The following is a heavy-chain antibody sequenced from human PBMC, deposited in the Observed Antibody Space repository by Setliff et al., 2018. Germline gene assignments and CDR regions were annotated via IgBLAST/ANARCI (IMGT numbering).Heavy chain of an antibody. CDR1: GFSLSTTGVG. D-gene: IGHD3-3*01. V-gene: IGHV2-5*01. CDR2: IYWNDDK. CDR3: ARCITIFGVVIPNTFDY. Sequence: SGPTLVNPTQTLTLTCTFSGFSLSTTGVGVGWIRQPPGKALEWLALIYWNDDKRYSPSLKSRLTITKDTSKNQVVLTMTNMDPVDTATYYCARCITIFGVVIPNTFDYWGQGTLVTVSS. J-gene: IGHJ4*02.